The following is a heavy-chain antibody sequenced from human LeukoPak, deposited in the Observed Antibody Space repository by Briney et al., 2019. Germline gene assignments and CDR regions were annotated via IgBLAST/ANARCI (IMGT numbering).Heavy chain of an antibody. CDR2: VSGSGTGT. V-gene: IGHV3-23*01. CDR1: GFTFSSYT. D-gene: IGHD1-26*01. Sequence: GGSLRLSCAASGFTFSSYTMNWVRQAPGKGLEWVSAVSGSGTGTYYADSVKGRFTISRDNSKNTLWPQMNSLRAEDTAVYYCAKDQVASGSEALSYWAQGTLVTVSS. CDR3: AKDQVASGSEALSY. J-gene: IGHJ4*02.